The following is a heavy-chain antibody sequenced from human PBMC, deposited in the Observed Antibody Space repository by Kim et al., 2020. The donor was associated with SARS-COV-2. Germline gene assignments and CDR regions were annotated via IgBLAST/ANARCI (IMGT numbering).Heavy chain of an antibody. CDR2: ISGDGGST. CDR3: AKGNMNCSSTSCYMTFYYYYYMDV. D-gene: IGHD2-2*02. Sequence: GGSLRLSCAASGFTFDDYAMHWVRQAPGKGLEWVSLISGDGGSTYYADSVKGRFTISRDNSKNSLYLQMNSLRTEDTALYYCAKGNMNCSSTSCYMTFYYYYYMDVWGKGTTVTVSS. V-gene: IGHV3-43*02. CDR1: GFTFDDYA. J-gene: IGHJ6*03.